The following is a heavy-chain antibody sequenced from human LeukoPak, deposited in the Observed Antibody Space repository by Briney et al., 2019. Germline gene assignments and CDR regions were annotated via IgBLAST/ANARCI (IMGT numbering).Heavy chain of an antibody. J-gene: IGHJ4*02. D-gene: IGHD4-17*01. V-gene: IGHV5-51*01. CDR2: IYPGDSDT. CDR1: GYSFNSYW. Sequence: GESLKISCKGSGYSFNSYWIGWVRQLPGKGQEWMGIIYPGDSDTRYSPSFQGQVTISADKSICTAYLQWSSLKASDTAMYYCARLDYGDFPGSFDYWGQGTLVTVSS. CDR3: ARLDYGDFPGSFDY.